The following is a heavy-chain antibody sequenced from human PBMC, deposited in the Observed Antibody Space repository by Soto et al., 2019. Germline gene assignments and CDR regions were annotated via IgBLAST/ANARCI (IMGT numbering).Heavy chain of an antibody. J-gene: IGHJ4*02. V-gene: IGHV3-53*01. CDR1: GFTVSDNC. CDR3: ARGGPFYDLLTGFYRHYYYFDY. Sequence: GGSLRLSCVASGFTVSDNCMTWVRQAPGKGLEWVSIIYSGGKTYYADSVKGRFTISRDNSKNTVFLQMYSLRAEGTAVYYCARGGPFYDLLTGFYRHYYYFDYWGLGTLVTVSS. CDR2: IYSGGKT. D-gene: IGHD3-9*01.